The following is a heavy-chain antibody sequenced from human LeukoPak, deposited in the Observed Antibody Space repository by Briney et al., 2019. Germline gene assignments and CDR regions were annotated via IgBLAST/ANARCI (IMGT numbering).Heavy chain of an antibody. J-gene: IGHJ2*01. D-gene: IGHD3-3*01. Sequence: SETLSLTCTVSGYSISSGYYWGWIRQPPGKGLEWIGSIYHSGSTYYNPSLKSRVTISVDTSKNQFSLKLSSVTAADTAVYYCARKGDFWSGYRSYWYFDLWGRGTLVTVSS. CDR3: ARKGDFWSGYRSYWYFDL. CDR1: GYSISSGYY. V-gene: IGHV4-38-2*02. CDR2: IYHSGST.